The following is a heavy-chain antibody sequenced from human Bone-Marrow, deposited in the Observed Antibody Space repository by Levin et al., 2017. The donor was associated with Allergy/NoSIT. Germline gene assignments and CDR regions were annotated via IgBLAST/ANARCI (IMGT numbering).Heavy chain of an antibody. Sequence: GASVKVSCKASGYTFSNYAMNWVRQAPGQGLEWMGWINTHTGNPTYVQAFTGRFVFSFDTSVSTAYLQISSLKAEDTGVCYCAREWPYFSGSGSSRPPLDAFDIWGQGTRVTVSS. CDR2: INTHTGNP. J-gene: IGHJ3*02. CDR1: GYTFSNYA. CDR3: AREWPYFSGSGSSRPPLDAFDI. D-gene: IGHD3-10*01. V-gene: IGHV7-4-1*02.